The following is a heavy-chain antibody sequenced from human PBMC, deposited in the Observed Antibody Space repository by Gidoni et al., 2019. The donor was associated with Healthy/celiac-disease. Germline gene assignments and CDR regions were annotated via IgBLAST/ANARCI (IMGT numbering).Heavy chain of an antibody. CDR3: ARGRRFLEWLSHYYYYGMDV. J-gene: IGHJ6*02. CDR2: MNPNSGNT. V-gene: IGHV1-8*01. Sequence: MNPNSGNTGYAQKFQGRVTMTRNTSISKAYMELSSLRSEDTAVYYCARGRRFLEWLSHYYYYGMDVWGQGTTVTVFS. D-gene: IGHD3-3*01.